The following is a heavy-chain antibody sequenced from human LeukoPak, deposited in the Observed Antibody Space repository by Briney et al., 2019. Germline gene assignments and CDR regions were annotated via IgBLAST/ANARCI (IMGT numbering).Heavy chain of an antibody. J-gene: IGHJ5*02. CDR2: INHSGST. V-gene: IGHV4-34*01. Sequence: SETLSLTCAVYGGSYSGYYWSWIRQPPGKGLEWIGEINHSGSTNYNPSLKSRVTISVDTSKNQFSLKLSSVTAADTAVYYCARGVSDIEAWGQGTLVTVSS. CDR1: GGSYSGYY. D-gene: IGHD2-15*01. CDR3: ARGVSDIEA.